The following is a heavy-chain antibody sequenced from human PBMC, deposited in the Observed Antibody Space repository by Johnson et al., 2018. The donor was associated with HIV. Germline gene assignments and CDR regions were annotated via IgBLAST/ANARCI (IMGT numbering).Heavy chain of an antibody. J-gene: IGHJ3*02. D-gene: IGHD1-20*01. CDR3: ARAEGLTGRNAFDI. CDR2: ISWNSGSI. CDR1: GITFDDYG. V-gene: IGHV3-20*04. Sequence: VQLVESGGGVVRPGGSLRLSCAASGITFDDYGMSWVRQAPGKGLEWVSGISWNSGSIDYADSVKARFTISRDNAKNSLYLQMNSLRAEDTAVYYCARAEGLTGRNAFDIWGQGTMVTVSS.